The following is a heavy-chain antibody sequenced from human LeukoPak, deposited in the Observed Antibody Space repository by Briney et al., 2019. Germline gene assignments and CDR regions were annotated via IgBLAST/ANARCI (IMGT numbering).Heavy chain of an antibody. Sequence: GGSLRLSCAASGFTFSDYYMSWMRQAPGKGLEWVSHISSSSSYTNYADSVEGRFTISRDNAKNSLYLQMNSLRAEDTAVYYCARDGYTSSWSLEYWGQGTLVTASS. D-gene: IGHD6-13*01. CDR2: ISSSSSYT. V-gene: IGHV3-11*05. CDR1: GFTFSDYY. J-gene: IGHJ4*02. CDR3: ARDGYTSSWSLEY.